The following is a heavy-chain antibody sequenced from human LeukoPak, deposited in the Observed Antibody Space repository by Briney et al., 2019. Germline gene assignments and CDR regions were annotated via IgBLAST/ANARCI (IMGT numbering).Heavy chain of an antibody. CDR1: GYTFTSYG. CDR3: ARVAALSPASDYYYYYMDV. CDR2: ISAYNGNT. D-gene: IGHD2-2*01. J-gene: IGHJ6*03. V-gene: IGHV1-18*01. Sequence: ASVTVSCTASGYTFTSYGISWVRQAPGQGLEWMGWISAYNGNTNYAQKLQGRVTMTTDTSTSTAYMELRSLRSDDTAVYYCARVAALSPASDYYYYYMDVWGKGTTVTVSS.